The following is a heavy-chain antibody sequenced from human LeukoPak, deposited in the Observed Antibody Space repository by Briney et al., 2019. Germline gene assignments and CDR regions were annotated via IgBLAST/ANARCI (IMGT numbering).Heavy chain of an antibody. CDR3: ARGFPTGYHYYGMDV. D-gene: IGHD2-15*01. CDR2: MNPNSGNT. J-gene: IGHJ6*02. V-gene: IGHV1-8*02. Sequence: ASVKVSCKASGYTFTSYAMNWVRQAPGQGLEWMGWMNPNSGNTDYIQKFQGRVTMTRITSIDTAYMELSSLRSEDTAVYYCARGFPTGYHYYGMDVWGQGTTVTVSS. CDR1: GYTFTSYA.